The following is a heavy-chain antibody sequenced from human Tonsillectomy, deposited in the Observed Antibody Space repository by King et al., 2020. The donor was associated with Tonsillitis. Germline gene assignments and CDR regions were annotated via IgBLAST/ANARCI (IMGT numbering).Heavy chain of an antibody. CDR3: ARLGDYYGSGGGDY. Sequence: QLQESGPGLVKPSETLSLTCTVSGGSISSYYWSWIRQPPGKGLEWIGYIYYSGSTNYNPSLKSRVTISVDTSKNQFSLKLSSVTAADTAVYYCARLGDYYGSGGGDYWGQGTLVTVSS. D-gene: IGHD3-10*01. V-gene: IGHV4-59*08. CDR1: GGSISSYY. CDR2: IYYSGST. J-gene: IGHJ4*02.